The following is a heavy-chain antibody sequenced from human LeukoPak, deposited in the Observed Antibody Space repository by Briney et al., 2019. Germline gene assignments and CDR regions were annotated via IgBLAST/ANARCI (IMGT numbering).Heavy chain of an antibody. V-gene: IGHV4-34*01. CDR2: INHSGST. CDR3: ARGPLGPFDY. CDR1: GGSISSYY. D-gene: IGHD1-26*01. Sequence: KPSETLSLTCTVSGGSISSYYWSWIRQPPGKGLEWIGEINHSGSTNYNPSLKSRVTISVDTSKNQFSLKLSSVTAADTAVYYCARGPLGPFDYWGQGTLVTVSS. J-gene: IGHJ4*02.